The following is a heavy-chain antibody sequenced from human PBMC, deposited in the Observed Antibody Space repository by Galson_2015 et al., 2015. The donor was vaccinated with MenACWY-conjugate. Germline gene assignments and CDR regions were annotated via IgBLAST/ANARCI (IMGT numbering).Heavy chain of an antibody. CDR2: TYYRSKWYN. J-gene: IGHJ5*02. CDR3: ARVRGGSHNWVDP. V-gene: IGHV6-1*01. CDR1: GDSVPSNSAA. Sequence: CAISGDSVPSNSAAWNWIRQSPSRSLEWLGRTYYRSKWYNDNAVSVKSRITINPDTSKNQFSLHLNSVTPEDTAVYYCARVRGGSHNWVDPWGQGTLVTVSS. D-gene: IGHD2-15*01.